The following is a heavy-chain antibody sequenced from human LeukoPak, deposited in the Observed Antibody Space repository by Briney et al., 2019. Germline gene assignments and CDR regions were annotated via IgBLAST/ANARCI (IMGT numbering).Heavy chain of an antibody. D-gene: IGHD6-19*01. CDR3: AKSAGYSSGFDY. CDR1: GLTVSRNF. V-gene: IGHV3-66*01. Sequence: GGSLRLSCAASGLTVSRNFMSWVRQAPGKGLEWVSVMYRDGRTYYADSVKGRFTISRDNSKNSLYLQMNSLRAEDTAVYYCAKSAGYSSGFDYWGQGTLVTVSS. CDR2: MYRDGRT. J-gene: IGHJ4*02.